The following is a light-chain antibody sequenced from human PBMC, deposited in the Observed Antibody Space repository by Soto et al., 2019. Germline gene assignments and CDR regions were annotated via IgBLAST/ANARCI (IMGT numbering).Light chain of an antibody. V-gene: IGLV2-14*01. CDR1: SSDVGGYNY. Sequence: QSALTQPASVSGSPGQSITISCTGTSSDVGGYNYVSWYQQHPGKAPKLMIYEVSNRPSGVSNRFSGSKSGNTASLTISGLQAEDDADYDCSSYTSSSRVFGGGTKLTVL. J-gene: IGLJ3*02. CDR2: EVS. CDR3: SSYTSSSRV.